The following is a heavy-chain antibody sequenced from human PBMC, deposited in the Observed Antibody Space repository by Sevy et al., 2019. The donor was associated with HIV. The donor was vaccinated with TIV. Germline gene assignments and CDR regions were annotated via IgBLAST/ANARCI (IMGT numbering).Heavy chain of an antibody. CDR2: FYIGSKT. J-gene: IGHJ6*02. V-gene: IGHV3-53*01. Sequence: GGSLRLSCAVSGFPVSSSYMNWVRQAPGKGLEWVSVFYIGSKTDYADSVKGRFTMSRDNSKNTLYLQMNGLRAEDTAVYYCARDKNAYYYGLDVWGQGTTVTVSS. CDR3: ARDKNAYYYGLDV. CDR1: GFPVSSSY.